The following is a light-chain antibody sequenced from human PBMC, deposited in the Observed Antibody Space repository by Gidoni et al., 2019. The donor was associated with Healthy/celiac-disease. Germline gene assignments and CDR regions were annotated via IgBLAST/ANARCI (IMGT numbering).Light chain of an antibody. CDR1: SGHSSYA. CDR2: LNSDGSH. Sequence: QLVLTQSPSAAASLGAAVELTCTLSSGHSSYAIAWHQQQPEKGPRYLMKLNSDGSHSKGDGIPDRFSGSSSGAERSLTISSLQSEDEADYYCQTWGTGIRVFGGGTKLTVL. J-gene: IGLJ3*02. CDR3: QTWGTGIRV. V-gene: IGLV4-69*01.